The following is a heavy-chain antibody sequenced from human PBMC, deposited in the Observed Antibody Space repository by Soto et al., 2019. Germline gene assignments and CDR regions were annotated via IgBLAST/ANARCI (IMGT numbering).Heavy chain of an antibody. Sequence: ASVKVSCKASGYTFTSYAMHWVRQAPGQRLEWMGWINAGNGNTKYSQKFQGRVTITRDTSASTAYMELSSLRSEDTAVYYCARDFADTAMVEYYYYYGMDVWGQGTTVTVSS. CDR3: ARDFADTAMVEYYYYYGMDV. V-gene: IGHV1-3*01. J-gene: IGHJ6*02. D-gene: IGHD5-18*01. CDR1: GYTFTSYA. CDR2: INAGNGNT.